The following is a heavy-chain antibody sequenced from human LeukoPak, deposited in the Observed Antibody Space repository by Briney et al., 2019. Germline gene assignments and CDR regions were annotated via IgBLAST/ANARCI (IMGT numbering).Heavy chain of an antibody. CDR2: IYYSGST. J-gene: IGHJ4*02. CDR3: ARFNSSWSYFDY. CDR1: GGSISSYY. D-gene: IGHD6-13*01. V-gene: IGHV4-59*01. Sequence: SETLSLTCTISGGSISSYYWNWIRQPPGKGLEWIGYIYYSGSTNYNPSLKSRVTISVDTSKNHFSLKLSSVTAADTAVYYCARFNSSWSYFDYWGQGTLVTVSS.